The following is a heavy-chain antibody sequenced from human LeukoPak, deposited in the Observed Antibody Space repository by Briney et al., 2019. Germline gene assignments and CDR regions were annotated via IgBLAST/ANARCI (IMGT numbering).Heavy chain of an antibody. CDR1: GCSISSYY. CDR2: IYTSGST. V-gene: IGHV4-4*07. D-gene: IGHD2-2*01. CDR3: ARDLGQYCSSTSCTEDYYYYMDV. J-gene: IGHJ6*03. Sequence: PSETLSLTCTVSGCSISSYYWSWIRQPAGKGLEWIGRIYTSGSTNYNPSLKSRVIMSVDTSKNQFSLKLSSVTAADTAVYYCARDLGQYCSSTSCTEDYYYYMDVWGKGTTVTVSS.